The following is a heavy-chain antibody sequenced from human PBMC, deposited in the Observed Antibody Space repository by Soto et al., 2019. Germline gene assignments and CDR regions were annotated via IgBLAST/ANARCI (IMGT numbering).Heavy chain of an antibody. CDR2: ISYDGSNK. V-gene: IGHV3-30*18. D-gene: IGHD3-10*01. Sequence: QVQLVESGGGVVQPGRSLRLSCAASGFTFSSYGMHWVRQAPGKGLEWVAVISYDGSNKYYADSVKGRFTISRDNSKNTLYMQMNSMRAEDTAVYYCAKDGRMGSGSYNAFAIWGQGTMVTVSA. J-gene: IGHJ3*02. CDR1: GFTFSSYG. CDR3: AKDGRMGSGSYNAFAI.